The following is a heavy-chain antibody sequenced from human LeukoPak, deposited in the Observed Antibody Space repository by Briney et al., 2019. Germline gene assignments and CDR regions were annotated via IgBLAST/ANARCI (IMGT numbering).Heavy chain of an antibody. D-gene: IGHD2-21*02. CDR3: ARAVTVVTRGGLVFDY. Sequence: GGSLRLSCAASGFTFSSYSTNWVRQAPGKGLEWVSYISSSSNTIYYADSVKGRFTISRDNAKNSLFLQMNSLRDEDTSVYYCARAVTVVTRGGLVFDYWGQGTLVTVSS. J-gene: IGHJ4*02. CDR1: GFTFSSYS. CDR2: ISSSSNTI. V-gene: IGHV3-48*02.